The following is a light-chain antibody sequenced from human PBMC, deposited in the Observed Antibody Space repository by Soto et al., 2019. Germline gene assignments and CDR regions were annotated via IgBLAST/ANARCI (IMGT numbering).Light chain of an antibody. Sequence: QFALTQPPSASGSPGQSVTISCTGTSSDVGGYNYVSWYQQHPGKAPKVMMYEVSKRPSGVPDRFSGSKSGNTASLTVSGLQAEDEADYYCSSYGGTNSLKVFGGGTKLTVL. CDR2: EVS. CDR3: SSYGGTNSLKV. J-gene: IGLJ2*01. CDR1: SSDVGGYNY. V-gene: IGLV2-8*01.